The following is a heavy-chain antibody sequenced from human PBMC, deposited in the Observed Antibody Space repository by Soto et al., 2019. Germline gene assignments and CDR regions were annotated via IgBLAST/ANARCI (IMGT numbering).Heavy chain of an antibody. CDR3: ARGGLTYCGGDCYPIDY. CDR1: CGSFSDYY. D-gene: IGHD2-21*02. V-gene: IGHV4-34*01. J-gene: IGHJ4*02. CDR2: INHSGST. Sequence: SETLSLTCAVYCGSFSDYYWNWIRQPPGKGLEWIGEINHSGSTNFNPSLKSRVTISVDTSKKQFSLKLSSVTAADSAVYYCARGGLTYCGGDCYPIDYWGQGTPVTVSS.